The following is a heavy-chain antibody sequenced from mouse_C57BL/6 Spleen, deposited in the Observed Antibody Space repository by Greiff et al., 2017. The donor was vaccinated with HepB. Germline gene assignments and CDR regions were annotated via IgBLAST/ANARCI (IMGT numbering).Heavy chain of an antibody. CDR1: GFSFTSYG. CDR2: IWGGGST. CDR3: AKHSLDSSGYEDYAMDY. J-gene: IGHJ4*01. Sequence: QVQLKESGPGLVAPSQSLSITCTVSGFSFTSYGVDWVRQPPGKGLEWLGVIWGGGSTNYNSDPMSRLGISKDNSKSQVFLKMNSLQTDDTAMYYCAKHSLDSSGYEDYAMDYWGQGTSVTVSS. D-gene: IGHD3-2*02. V-gene: IGHV2-9*01.